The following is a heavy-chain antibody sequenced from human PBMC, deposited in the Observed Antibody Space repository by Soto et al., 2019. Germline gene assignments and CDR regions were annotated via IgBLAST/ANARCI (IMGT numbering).Heavy chain of an antibody. CDR3: AGTENYDFWSGYRPARNYYGMDV. CDR2: IYHSGST. CDR1: GGSISSSNW. V-gene: IGHV4-4*02. Sequence: ADTLSLTCAVFGGSISSSNWWSWVRQPPGKGLEWIGEIYHSGSTNYNPSLKSRVTISVDKSKNQFSLKLSSVTAADTAVYYCAGTENYDFWSGYRPARNYYGMDVWGQGTTVTVSS. D-gene: IGHD3-3*01. J-gene: IGHJ6*02.